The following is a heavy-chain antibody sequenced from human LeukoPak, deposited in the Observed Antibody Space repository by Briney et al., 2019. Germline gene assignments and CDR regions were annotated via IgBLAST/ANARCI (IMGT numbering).Heavy chain of an antibody. Sequence: GGSLRLSCAASGFTFGNYGMSWVRQAPGKGLEWVSGINWNGGSTGYADSVEGRFTIFRDNAKNSQYLQMNSLRVEDTAVYYCTRAIYGDYADYWGQGTLVTVSS. V-gene: IGHV3-20*04. CDR2: INWNGGST. D-gene: IGHD4-17*01. J-gene: IGHJ4*02. CDR1: GFTFGNYG. CDR3: TRAIYGDYADY.